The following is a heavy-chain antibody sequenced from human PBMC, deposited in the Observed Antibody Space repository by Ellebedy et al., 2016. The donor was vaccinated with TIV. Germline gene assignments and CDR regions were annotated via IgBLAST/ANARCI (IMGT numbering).Heavy chain of an antibody. CDR2: INHDGSET. V-gene: IGHV3-7*01. CDR3: VSGFMYCASRTCSTH. J-gene: IGHJ4*02. Sequence: PGGSLRLSCAGSGFTFSSYWMSWVRQAPGKGLEWVANINHDGSETYYVDSVKGRFTISRDNAEDSLFLEMNSLRAEDTAIYYCVSGFMYCASRTCSTHWGQGALVTVSS. CDR1: GFTFSSYW. D-gene: IGHD2-2*01.